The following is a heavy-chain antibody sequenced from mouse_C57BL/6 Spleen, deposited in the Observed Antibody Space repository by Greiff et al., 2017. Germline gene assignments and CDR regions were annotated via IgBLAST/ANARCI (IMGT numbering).Heavy chain of an antibody. D-gene: IGHD1-2*01. V-gene: IGHV1-9*01. CDR2: ILPGSGST. CDR1: GYTFTAYC. J-gene: IGHJ3*01. CDR3: AGGWVWFAY. Sequence: QVQLQQSGAELMKPGASVKLSCKATGYTFTAYCKRWVKQRPGHGLEWIGEILPGSGSTNYNETFKGKATFTADTSSNTAYLQHSSLAAEDAAIYCGAGGWVWFAYWGQGTMVTVSA.